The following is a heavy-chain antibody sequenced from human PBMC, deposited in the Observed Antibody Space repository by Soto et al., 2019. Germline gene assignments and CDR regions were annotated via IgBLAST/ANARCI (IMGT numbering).Heavy chain of an antibody. J-gene: IGHJ5*02. D-gene: IGHD6-6*01. CDR2: ISYDGSNK. V-gene: IGHV3-30*18. CDR3: AKDLIIAASGKGNWFDP. CDR1: GFTFSSYG. Sequence: QVQLVASGGGVVQPGRSLRVSCAASGFTFSSYGMHWVRQAPGKGLEWVAVISYDGSNKYYADSVKGRFTISRDNSKNTLYLQMNSLRAEDTAVYYCAKDLIIAASGKGNWFDPWGQGTLVTVSS.